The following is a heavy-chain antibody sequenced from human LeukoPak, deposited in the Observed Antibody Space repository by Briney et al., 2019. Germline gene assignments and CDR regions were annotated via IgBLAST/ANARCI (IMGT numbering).Heavy chain of an antibody. CDR2: IKSKTDGGTT. Sequence: GGSLRLSCAASGFTFSSYAMSWVRQAPGKGLEWVGRIKSKTDGGTTDYAAPVKGRFTISRDDSKNTLYLQMNSLKTEDTAVYYCTTTPPYQLLSDAFDIWGQGTMVTVSS. V-gene: IGHV3-15*01. J-gene: IGHJ3*02. CDR3: TTTPPYQLLSDAFDI. D-gene: IGHD2-2*01. CDR1: GFTFSSYA.